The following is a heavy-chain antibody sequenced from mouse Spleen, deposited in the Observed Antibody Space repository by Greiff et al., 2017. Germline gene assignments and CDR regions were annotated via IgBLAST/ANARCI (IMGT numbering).Heavy chain of an antibody. Sequence: EVKLVESGGGLVKPGGSLKLSCAASGFTFSSYAMSWVRQTPEKRLEWVATISSGGSYTYYPDSVKGRFTISRDNAKNTLYLQMSSLRSEDTAMYYCARDGMGRPFDYWGQGTTLTVSS. CDR1: GFTFSSYA. CDR2: ISSGGSYT. V-gene: IGHV5-9-1*01. CDR3: ARDGMGRPFDY. J-gene: IGHJ2*01. D-gene: IGHD4-1*01.